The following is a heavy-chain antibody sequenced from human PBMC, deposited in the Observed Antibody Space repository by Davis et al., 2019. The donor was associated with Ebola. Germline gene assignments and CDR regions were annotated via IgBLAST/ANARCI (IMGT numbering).Heavy chain of an antibody. Sequence: ASVKVSCKASGYTFTSYYMHWVRQAPGQGLEWMGIINPSGGSTSYAQKFQGRVTMTRDTSTSTVYMELSSLRSEDTAVYYCARRDGYYDSSGYYWSTGGYGMDVWGQGTTVTVSS. V-gene: IGHV1-46*01. CDR2: INPSGGST. D-gene: IGHD3-22*01. CDR1: GYTFTSYY. J-gene: IGHJ6*02. CDR3: ARRDGYYDSSGYYWSTGGYGMDV.